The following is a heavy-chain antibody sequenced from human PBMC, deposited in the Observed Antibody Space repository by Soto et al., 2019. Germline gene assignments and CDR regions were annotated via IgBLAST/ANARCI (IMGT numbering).Heavy chain of an antibody. CDR2: FYPGASDT. V-gene: IGHV5-51*01. J-gene: IGHJ4*02. CDR1: GYSYINYC. CDR3: VRQFGEN. Sequence: PGESLKISCKGSGYSYINYCIGLVRQMPGKGLEWVGIFYPGASDTRHSPSFQGQLTFSAVKSITTAYLHWSSLKASDTAMYYCVRQFGENWGQGTLVTVSS. D-gene: IGHD3-16*01.